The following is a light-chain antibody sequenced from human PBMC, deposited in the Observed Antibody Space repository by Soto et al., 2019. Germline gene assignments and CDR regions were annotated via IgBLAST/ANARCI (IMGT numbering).Light chain of an antibody. CDR3: AAWDDSLSGPV. CDR2: EVT. V-gene: IGLV2-14*01. CDR1: SSDVGAYNY. J-gene: IGLJ2*01. Sequence: QSALTQPASVSGSPGQSITISCTGTSSDVGAYNYVSWYRQYPGKAPQLMIYEVTNRPSGVSNRFSASKSGNTASLTISGLHTEDEADYYCAAWDDSLSGPVFGGGTKVTVL.